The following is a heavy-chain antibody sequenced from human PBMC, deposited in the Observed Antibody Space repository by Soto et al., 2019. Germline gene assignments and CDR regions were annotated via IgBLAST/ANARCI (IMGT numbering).Heavy chain of an antibody. V-gene: IGHV4-31*03. D-gene: IGHD2-21*02. CDR1: GGSISSGGYY. J-gene: IGHJ3*02. Sequence: SETLSLTCTVSGGSISSGGYYWSWIRQHPGKGLEWSGYTYYSGSTYYNPSLKSRVTISVDTSKNQFSLKLSPVTAADTAVYYCARDMRGGDYEENDFDIWGQGAMVTVSS. CDR2: TYYSGST. CDR3: ARDMRGGDYEENDFDI.